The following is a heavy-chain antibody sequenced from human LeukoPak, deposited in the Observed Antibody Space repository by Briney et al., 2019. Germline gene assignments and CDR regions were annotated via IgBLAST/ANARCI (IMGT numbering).Heavy chain of an antibody. D-gene: IGHD3-3*01. V-gene: IGHV4-39*01. J-gene: IGHJ5*02. CDR1: GGSISTTNYY. CDR2: IYSSGNT. Sequence: PSETLSLTCTVSGGSISTTNYYWGWIRQPPGRDLEWIGSIYSSGNTYYKPSLESRVTISVDTSKNQLSLKLTSATAADTSVYYCARHSGLRSPFDPWGQGTLVTVSS. CDR3: ARHSGLRSPFDP.